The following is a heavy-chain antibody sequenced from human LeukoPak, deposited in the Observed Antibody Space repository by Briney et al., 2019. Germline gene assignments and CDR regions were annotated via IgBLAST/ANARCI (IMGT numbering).Heavy chain of an antibody. CDR1: GFTFSSYG. D-gene: IGHD6-19*01. J-gene: IGHJ3*02. CDR2: ISYDGSNK. CDR3: AKDSGQWLPHDAFDI. V-gene: IGHV3-30*18. Sequence: PGRSLRLSCAASGFTFSSYGMHWVRQAPGKGLEWVAVISYDGSNKYYADSVKGRFTISRDNSKNTLYLQMNSLRAEDTAVYYCAKDSGQWLPHDAFDIWGQETMVTVSS.